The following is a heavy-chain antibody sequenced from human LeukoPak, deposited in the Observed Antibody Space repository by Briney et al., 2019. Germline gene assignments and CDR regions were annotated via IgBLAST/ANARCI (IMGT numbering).Heavy chain of an antibody. J-gene: IGHJ4*02. CDR3: AKGSSSWYGLDY. CDR1: GFTFSSYG. CDR2: ISGSGGST. D-gene: IGHD6-13*01. V-gene: IGHV3-23*01. Sequence: TGGSLRLSCAASGFTFSSYGMSWVRQAPGKGLEWVSAISGSGGSTYYADSVKGRFTISRDNSKNTLYLQMNSLRAEDTAVYYCAKGSSSWYGLDYWGQGTLVTVSS.